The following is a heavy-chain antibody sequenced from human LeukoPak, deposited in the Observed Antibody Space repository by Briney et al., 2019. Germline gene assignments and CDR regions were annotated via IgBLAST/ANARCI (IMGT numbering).Heavy chain of an antibody. D-gene: IGHD3/OR15-3a*01. V-gene: IGHV3-74*03. CDR3: VSLDGVYYYHMDV. Sequence: GGSLRLSCAASGFTFNRYWMHWVRQAPGKGLVWVSRISPDGNSATYADSVKGRFTISRDNAKNTLYLRMNSLRAEDSAVYYCVSLDGVYYYHMDVWGQGTTVIVSS. CDR1: GFTFNRYW. J-gene: IGHJ6*02. CDR2: ISPDGNSA.